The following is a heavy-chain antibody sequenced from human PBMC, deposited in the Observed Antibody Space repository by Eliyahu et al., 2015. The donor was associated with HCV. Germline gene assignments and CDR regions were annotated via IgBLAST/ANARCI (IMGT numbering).Heavy chain of an antibody. J-gene: IGHJ4*02. Sequence: EVQLLESGGVLVQPGGSLRLSCAASGFPFXSXAMSWVRQAPGKGLDWVSALSASGGSTYYADSVQGRFSISRDNSKNTLYLQMNSLRAEDTAVYYCAKDADVVGAGSGWHPYFDSWGQGTLVTVSS. V-gene: IGHV3-23*01. CDR1: GFPFXSXA. D-gene: IGHD6-19*01. CDR3: AKDADVVGAGSGWHPYFDS. CDR2: LSASGGST.